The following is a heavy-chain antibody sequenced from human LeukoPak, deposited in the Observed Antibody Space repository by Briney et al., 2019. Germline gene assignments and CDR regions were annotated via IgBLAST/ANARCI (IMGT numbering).Heavy chain of an antibody. D-gene: IGHD6-19*01. Sequence: PGGSLRLSCAASGFTFDDYAMHWVRQAPGKGLEWVSGISWKSGSIGYADSVKGRFTISRDNAKNSLYLQINSLRVEDTAFYYCAKDNRRHYTSGPNPDSLHWGQGALVTVSS. CDR1: GFTFDDYA. V-gene: IGHV3-9*01. J-gene: IGHJ4*02. CDR2: ISWKSGSI. CDR3: AKDNRRHYTSGPNPDSLH.